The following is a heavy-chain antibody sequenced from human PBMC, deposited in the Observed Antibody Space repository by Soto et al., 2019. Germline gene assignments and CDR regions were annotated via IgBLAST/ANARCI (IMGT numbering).Heavy chain of an antibody. CDR3: ARARGPTNA. CDR1: GFTFSSDW. D-gene: IGHD5-12*01. CDR2: IKQDGSEK. Sequence: PGGSLRLSCAASGFTFSSDWMSWVRQAPGKGLEWVANIKQDGSEKYYVDSVKGRFTISRDNAKNSLYLQMNSLRAEDTAVYYCARARGPTNAWGQGTLVNVSS. V-gene: IGHV3-7*01. J-gene: IGHJ4*02.